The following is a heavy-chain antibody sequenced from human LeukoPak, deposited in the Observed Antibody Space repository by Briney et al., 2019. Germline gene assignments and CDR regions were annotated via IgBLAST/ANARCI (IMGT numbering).Heavy chain of an antibody. D-gene: IGHD6-19*01. Sequence: GRSLRLSCAASGFTFSSYAMHWVRQAPGKGLEWVAVISYDGSNKYYADSVKGRFTISRDNSKNTLYLQMNSLRAEDTAVYYCARHLGWNFDYWGQGTLVTVSS. CDR2: ISYDGSNK. CDR3: ARHLGWNFDY. V-gene: IGHV3-30*04. J-gene: IGHJ4*02. CDR1: GFTFSSYA.